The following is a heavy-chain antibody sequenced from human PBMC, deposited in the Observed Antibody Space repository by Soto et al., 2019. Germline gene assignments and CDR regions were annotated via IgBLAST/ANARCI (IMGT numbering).Heavy chain of an antibody. CDR3: ARGDLWFGELFVYYYYGMDV. Sequence: GESLKISCAASGFTFSSYWMSWVRQAPGKGLEWVANIKQDGSEKYYVDSVKGRFTISRDNAKNSLYLQMNSLRAEDTAVYYCARGDLWFGELFVYYYYGMDVRGQG. J-gene: IGHJ6*02. V-gene: IGHV3-7*01. D-gene: IGHD3-10*01. CDR1: GFTFSSYW. CDR2: IKQDGSEK.